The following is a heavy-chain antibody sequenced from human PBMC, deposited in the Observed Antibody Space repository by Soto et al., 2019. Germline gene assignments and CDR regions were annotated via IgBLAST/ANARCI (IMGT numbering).Heavy chain of an antibody. CDR2: ISYDGSNK. J-gene: IGHJ3*02. D-gene: IGHD3-22*01. Sequence: QVQLVESGGGVVQPGRSLRLSCAASGFTFSSYAMHWVRQAPGKGLEWVAVISYDGSNKYYADSVKGRFTISRDNSKNTLYLQMNSLRAEDTAVYYCARGRDSSGYYYDAFDIWGQGKMVTVSS. V-gene: IGHV3-30-3*01. CDR1: GFTFSSYA. CDR3: ARGRDSSGYYYDAFDI.